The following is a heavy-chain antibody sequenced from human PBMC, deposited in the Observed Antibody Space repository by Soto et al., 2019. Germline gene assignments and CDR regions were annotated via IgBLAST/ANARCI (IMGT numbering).Heavy chain of an antibody. D-gene: IGHD3-10*01. Sequence: LSLTCTVSGGSFRGYYWGWVRQPPGKGLEWIGEINHSGSSNYHPSLKSRVAISVATSKNQFSLTVNSVTPADTAVYHCARGEITLLGGMDVWGQGTTVTVSS. CDR1: GGSFRGYY. J-gene: IGHJ6*02. V-gene: IGHV4-34*01. CDR3: ARGEITLLGGMDV. CDR2: INHSGSS.